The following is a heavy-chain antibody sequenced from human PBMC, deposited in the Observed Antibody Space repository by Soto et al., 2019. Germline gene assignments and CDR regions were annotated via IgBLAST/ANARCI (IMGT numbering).Heavy chain of an antibody. CDR1: GGSISSSSYY. CDR2: IYYSGST. Sequence: SETLSLTCTVSGGSISSSSYYWGWIRQPPGKGLEWIGSIYYSGSTYYNPSLKSRVTISVDTSKNQFSLKLSSVTAADTAVYYCARHADYGDYYFDYWGQGTLVTVSS. V-gene: IGHV4-39*01. D-gene: IGHD4-17*01. J-gene: IGHJ4*02. CDR3: ARHADYGDYYFDY.